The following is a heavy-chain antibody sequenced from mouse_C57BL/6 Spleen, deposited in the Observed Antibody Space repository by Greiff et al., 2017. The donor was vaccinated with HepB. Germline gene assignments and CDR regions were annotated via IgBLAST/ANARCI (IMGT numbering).Heavy chain of an antibody. CDR1: GYTFTSYW. CDR2: IYPGSGST. CDR3: AREAVYDCDGGYAMDY. J-gene: IGHJ4*01. V-gene: IGHV1-55*01. Sequence: QVQLQQPGAELVKPGASVKMSCKASGYTFTSYWITWVKQRPGQGLEWIGDIYPGSGSTNYNEKFKSKATLTVDTSSSTAYMQLSSLTSEDSAVYYCAREAVYDCDGGYAMDYWGQGTSVTVSS. D-gene: IGHD2-4*01.